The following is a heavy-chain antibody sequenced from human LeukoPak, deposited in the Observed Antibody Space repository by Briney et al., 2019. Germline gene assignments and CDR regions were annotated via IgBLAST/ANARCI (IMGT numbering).Heavy chain of an antibody. CDR1: GGTFNSYA. Sequence: GASVKVSCKASGGTFNSYAISWVRQAPGQGLEGMGGIIPMSDTANYPQKLRGRLTITADIPTSTVYMELSSLRSEDTAVYYCAREDDTGRYMGDDAFDIWGQGTMVTVSS. CDR3: AREDDTGRYMGDDAFDI. J-gene: IGHJ3*02. V-gene: IGHV1-69*06. D-gene: IGHD1-26*01. CDR2: IIPMSDTA.